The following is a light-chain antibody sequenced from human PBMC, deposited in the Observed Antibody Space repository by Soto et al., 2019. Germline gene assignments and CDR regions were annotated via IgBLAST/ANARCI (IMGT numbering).Light chain of an antibody. CDR2: DDS. CDR1: SSDVGSYNL. CDR3: CSYAGSSTLV. V-gene: IGLV2-23*01. J-gene: IGLJ2*01. Sequence: QSALTQPASVSGSPGQSITISCTGTSSDVGSYNLVSWYQQHPGKAPKLMIYDDSKRPSGVSNRFSGSKSGNTASLTISGLQAEDEADYHCCSYAGSSTLVFGGGPSSPS.